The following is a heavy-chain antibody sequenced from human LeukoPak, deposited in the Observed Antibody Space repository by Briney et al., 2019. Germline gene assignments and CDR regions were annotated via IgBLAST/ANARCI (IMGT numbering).Heavy chain of an antibody. CDR2: ISGDSDTI. Sequence: GGSLRLSCVASGFTFSDYNMNWVRQTPEKGLEWIAHISGDSDTIYYTDSVKGRFTISRDNARNSLFLQMDSLRAEDTAVYYCARDSNTAMIILDHWGQGTPVTVSS. CDR1: GFTFSDYN. CDR3: ARDSNTAMIILDH. J-gene: IGHJ4*02. V-gene: IGHV3-11*01. D-gene: IGHD5-18*01.